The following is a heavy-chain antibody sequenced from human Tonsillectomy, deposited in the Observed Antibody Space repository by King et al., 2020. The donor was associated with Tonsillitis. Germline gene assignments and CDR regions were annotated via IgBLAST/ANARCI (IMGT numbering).Heavy chain of an antibody. CDR3: ARIQWLANYYYYYMDV. V-gene: IGHV4-39*01. Sequence: LQLQESGPGLVKPSETLSLTCTVSSGSISSAIYYWGWIRLPPGMGLEWIGSVYYSGSTYYNPSLKSRVTISVDTSKNQFSLKLSSVTAADTAVYYCARIQWLANYYYYYMDVWGKGTTVTVSS. CDR1: SGSISSAIYY. J-gene: IGHJ6*03. CDR2: VYYSGST. D-gene: IGHD6-19*01.